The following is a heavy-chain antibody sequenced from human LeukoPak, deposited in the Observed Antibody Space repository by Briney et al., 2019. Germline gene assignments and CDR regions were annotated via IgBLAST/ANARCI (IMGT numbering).Heavy chain of an antibody. J-gene: IGHJ6*02. CDR1: GFTFSNAW. Sequence: GGSLRLSCAASGFTFSNAWMSWVRQAPGKGLEWVGRIKSKTDGGTTDYAAPVKGRFTISRDDSKNTLYLQMNSLKTEDTAVYYCTTDPDHLTPYYYYGMDVWGQGTTVTVSS. CDR2: IKSKTDGGTT. CDR3: TTDPDHLTPYYYYGMDV. V-gene: IGHV3-15*01.